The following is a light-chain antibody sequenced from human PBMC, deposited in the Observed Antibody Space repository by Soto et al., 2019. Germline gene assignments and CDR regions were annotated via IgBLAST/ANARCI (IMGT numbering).Light chain of an antibody. Sequence: QSVLTQPPSASGTPGQRVTISCSGSSSNIGSNYVYWYQQLPGTAPKLLIYRNNQRPSGVPDRFSGSKSGTSASLAISGLRSEYEADYYCAAWDDSLSGPRGWLFGGGTKVTVL. CDR3: AAWDDSLSGPRGWL. CDR1: SSNIGSNY. J-gene: IGLJ3*02. V-gene: IGLV1-47*01. CDR2: RNN.